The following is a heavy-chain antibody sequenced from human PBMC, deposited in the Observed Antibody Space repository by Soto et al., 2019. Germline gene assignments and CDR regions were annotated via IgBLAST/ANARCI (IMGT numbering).Heavy chain of an antibody. CDR1: GLAFSHYG. V-gene: IGHV3-48*02. CDR2: IRGSGNTI. J-gene: IGHJ5*02. D-gene: IGHD3-22*01. Sequence: GGSLRLSGAAGGLAFSHYGMHWVLQAPGNGLEWVTVIRGSGNTIYYADSLKGRFTISRDNAKNSLYLQMNSLRDEDTAVYYCARGPRRDESSGRRSWFDPSRQGTLVTVPS. CDR3: ARGPRRDESSGRRSWFDP.